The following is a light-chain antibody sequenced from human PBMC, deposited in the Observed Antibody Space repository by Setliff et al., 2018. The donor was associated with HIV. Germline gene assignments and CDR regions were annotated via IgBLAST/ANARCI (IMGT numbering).Light chain of an antibody. CDR2: DNG. Sequence: LPQPPSVSVAPGKTARITCGGNNIGSKSVHWYQQKPGQAPVLVVYDNGDRPSGIPERFSGSNSGNTATLTISRVEAGDEADYYCQVWDSSSDHHVFGTGTKVTVL. J-gene: IGLJ1*01. CDR1: NIGSKS. V-gene: IGLV3-21*03. CDR3: QVWDSSSDHHV.